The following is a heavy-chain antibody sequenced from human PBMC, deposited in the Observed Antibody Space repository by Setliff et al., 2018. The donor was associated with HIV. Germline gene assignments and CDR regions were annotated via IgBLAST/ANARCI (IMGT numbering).Heavy chain of an antibody. CDR2: IYYSGNS. J-gene: IGHJ4*02. V-gene: IGHV4-39*01. D-gene: IGHD5-12*01. Sequence: PSETLSLTCTVSGGSISSSHHWSWIRQTPGKGLEWIGSIYYSGNSYYNPSLQSRVTISVDTSKNQFSLKLSSVSAADTAVYFCATTVDIVTTDDFWGQGILVTVSS. CDR1: GGSISSSHH. CDR3: ATTVDIVTTDDF.